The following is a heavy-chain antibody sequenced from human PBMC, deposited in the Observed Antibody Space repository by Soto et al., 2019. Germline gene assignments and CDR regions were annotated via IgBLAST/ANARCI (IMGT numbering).Heavy chain of an antibody. V-gene: IGHV4-39*01. D-gene: IGHD2-15*01. J-gene: IGHJ4*02. CDR2: IYYSGST. Sequence: SETLSLTCTVSGGSISSSSYYWGWIRQPPGKGLEWIGSIYYSGSTYYNPSLKSRVTISVDTSKNQFSLKLSSVTAADTAVYYCARHGGGSWYFRYWGQGTLVTVSS. CDR1: GGSISSSSYY. CDR3: ARHGGGSWYFRY.